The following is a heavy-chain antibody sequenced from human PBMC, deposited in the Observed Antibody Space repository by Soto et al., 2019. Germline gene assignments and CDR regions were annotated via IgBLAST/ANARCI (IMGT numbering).Heavy chain of an antibody. CDR3: ARDGGYDIWRNSPGTNWFDP. D-gene: IGHD3-3*01. Sequence: GASVKVSCKASGYTFTGYYMHWLRQAPGQGLEWMGWINPNSGGTNYAQKFQGRVTMTRDTSITTAYMDLSRLRSDDTAVYYCARDGGYDIWRNSPGTNWFDPWGQGTLVTVSS. J-gene: IGHJ5*02. CDR2: INPNSGGT. CDR1: GYTFTGYY. V-gene: IGHV1-2*02.